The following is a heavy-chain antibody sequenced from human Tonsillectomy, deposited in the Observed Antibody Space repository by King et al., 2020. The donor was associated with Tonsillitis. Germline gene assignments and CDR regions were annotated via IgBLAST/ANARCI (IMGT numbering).Heavy chain of an antibody. CDR2: ISYDGSNK. D-gene: IGHD3-3*01. J-gene: IGHJ4*02. CDR1: GFTFSSYA. Sequence: VQLVQSGGSVVQPGRSLRLSCAASGFTFSSYAMHWVRQAPGKGLEWVAVISYDGSNKYYADSVKGRFTISRDNSKNTLYLQMNSLRAEDTAVYYCARDSVFGVKEIEYYFDYWGQGTLVTVSS. V-gene: IGHV3-30*04. CDR3: ARDSVFGVKEIEYYFDY.